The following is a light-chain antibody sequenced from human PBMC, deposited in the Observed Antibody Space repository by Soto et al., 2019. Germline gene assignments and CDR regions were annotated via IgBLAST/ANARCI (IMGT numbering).Light chain of an antibody. CDR2: AAS. J-gene: IGKJ5*01. V-gene: IGKV1-5*01. Sequence: GDRVTITCRASETIDYWLAWYQQKPGEAPKSLIYAASTLQTGVPSRFSGSGSGTDFTLTISSLQSEDFAVYYCQQYNTWPPITFGQGTRREIK. CDR1: ETIDYW. CDR3: QQYNTWPPIT.